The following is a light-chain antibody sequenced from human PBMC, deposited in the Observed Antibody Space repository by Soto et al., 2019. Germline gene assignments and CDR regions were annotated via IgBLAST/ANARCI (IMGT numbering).Light chain of an antibody. CDR2: LNSDGSH. J-gene: IGLJ3*02. V-gene: IGLV4-69*01. Sequence: QAVVTQSPSASASLGASVKLTCTLSSGQSSYAIAWHQQQPEKGPRYLMKLNSDGSHSKGDGIPDRFSGSSSGAERYLTISSLQSEDEADYYCQTWGTGTWVFGGGTKLTVL. CDR1: SGQSSYA. CDR3: QTWGTGTWV.